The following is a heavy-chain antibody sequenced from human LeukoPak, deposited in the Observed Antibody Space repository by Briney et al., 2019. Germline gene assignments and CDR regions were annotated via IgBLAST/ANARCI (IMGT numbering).Heavy chain of an antibody. D-gene: IGHD2-2*01. Sequence: GGSLRLSCAASGFTFSSYSMNWVRQAPGKGLEWVSYISSSSSTIYYADSVKGRFTISRDNAKNSLYLQMNSLRAEDTAVYYCARPLPLSSTSCYAIDYWGQGTLVTVSS. CDR3: ARPLPLSSTSCYAIDY. J-gene: IGHJ4*02. CDR1: GFTFSSYS. V-gene: IGHV3-48*04. CDR2: ISSSSSTI.